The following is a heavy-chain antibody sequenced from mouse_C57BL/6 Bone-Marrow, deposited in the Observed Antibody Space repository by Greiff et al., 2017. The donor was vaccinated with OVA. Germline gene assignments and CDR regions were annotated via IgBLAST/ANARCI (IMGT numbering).Heavy chain of an antibody. CDR2: INPGSGGT. Sequence: QVQLQQSGAELVRPGTSVKVSCKASGYAFTNYLIEWVKQRPGQGLEWIGVINPGSGGTNYNEKFKGKATLTADKSSSTAYMQLSSLTSEDSAVYFCARSTTVVAREDAWFAYWGQGTLVTVSA. J-gene: IGHJ3*01. V-gene: IGHV1-54*01. CDR1: GYAFTNYL. D-gene: IGHD1-1*01. CDR3: ARSTTVVAREDAWFAY.